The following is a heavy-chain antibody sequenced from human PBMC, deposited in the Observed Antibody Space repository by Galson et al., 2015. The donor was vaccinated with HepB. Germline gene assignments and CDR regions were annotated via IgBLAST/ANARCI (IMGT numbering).Heavy chain of an antibody. D-gene: IGHD2-2*02. CDR3: ARGHPYQLLYRRNNWFDP. V-gene: IGHV4-34*01. Sequence: ETLSLTCAVYGGSFSGYYWSWIRQPPGKGLEWIGEINHSGSTNYNPSLKSQVTISVDTSKNQFSLKLSSVTAADTAVYYCARGHPYQLLYRRNNWFDPWGQGTLVTVSS. CDR1: GGSFSGYY. CDR2: INHSGST. J-gene: IGHJ5*02.